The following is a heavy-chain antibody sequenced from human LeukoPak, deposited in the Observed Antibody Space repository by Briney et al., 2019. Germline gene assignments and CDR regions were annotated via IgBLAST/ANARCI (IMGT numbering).Heavy chain of an antibody. J-gene: IGHJ4*02. CDR1: GFTDSSNY. V-gene: IGHV3-66*01. Sequence: PGGSLRLSCAASGFTDSSNYMSWVRQAPGKGLEWVSVIYSGGSTYYADSVKGRFTISRDNSKNTLYLQMNSLRAEDTAVYYCARYLQQQPFDYWGQGTLVTVSS. CDR2: IYSGGST. CDR3: ARYLQQQPFDY. D-gene: IGHD6-13*01.